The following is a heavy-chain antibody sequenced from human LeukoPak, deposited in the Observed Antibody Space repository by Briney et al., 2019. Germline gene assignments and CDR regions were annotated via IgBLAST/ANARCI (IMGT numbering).Heavy chain of an antibody. CDR2: ITGSGDYT. CDR1: GFTFSSSA. CDR3: ATIHDSSLDY. Sequence: GGSLRLSCAASGFTFSSSAMGWVRQAPGKGLEWVSSITGSGDYTYYADSVKGRFTISRDNPKNTLYLQMNSLRAEDTAVYYCATIHDSSLDYWGQGTLVTVSS. V-gene: IGHV3-23*01. J-gene: IGHJ4*02. D-gene: IGHD5-18*01.